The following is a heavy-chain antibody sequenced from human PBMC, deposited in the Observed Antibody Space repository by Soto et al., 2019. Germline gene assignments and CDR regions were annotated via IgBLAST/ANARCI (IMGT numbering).Heavy chain of an antibody. V-gene: IGHV3-73*01. D-gene: IGHD5-12*01. CDR3: TRQGPRDGYNWGFDY. Sequence: GPLRLSCAASGFSFSASDIHWGRQGSGKGREGVGRIRSKANIYATEYAASVKGRFTISRDDSKNTAYLRMNSLKTEDTAVYYCTRQGPRDGYNWGFDYWGQGTLVTVSS. CDR1: GFSFSASD. J-gene: IGHJ4*02. CDR2: IRSKANIYAT.